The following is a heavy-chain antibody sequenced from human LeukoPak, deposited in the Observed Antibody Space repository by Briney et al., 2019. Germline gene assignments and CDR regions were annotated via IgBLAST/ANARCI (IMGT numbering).Heavy chain of an antibody. D-gene: IGHD5-18*01. V-gene: IGHV1-24*01. J-gene: IGHJ4*02. CDR2: LDPNDGET. CDR3: ASRPGVTMAGFDY. CDR1: GYTLSELS. Sequence: APVKVSCKVSGYTLSELSIHWVRQAPGKGLEWVGGLDPNDGETIYAQKFQGRVTITADKSTSTAYMELSSLRSEDTAVYYCASRPGVTMAGFDYWGQGTLVTVSS.